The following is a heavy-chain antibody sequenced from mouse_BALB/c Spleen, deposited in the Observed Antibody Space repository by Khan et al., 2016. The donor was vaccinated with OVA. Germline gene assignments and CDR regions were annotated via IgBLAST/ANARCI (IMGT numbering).Heavy chain of an antibody. V-gene: IGHV3-2*02. CDR2: ITYSGRT. D-gene: IGHD3-3*01. CDR3: AGGRAY. Sequence: VQLKQSGPGLVKPSQSLSLTCTVTGYSITSDYAWNWIRQFPGNKLEWMGYITYSGRTSYTPSLKSRISITRDTSKNQFFLQLNSVTTEDTATYYWAGGRAYWGQGTLVTVSA. J-gene: IGHJ3*01. CDR1: GYSITSDYA.